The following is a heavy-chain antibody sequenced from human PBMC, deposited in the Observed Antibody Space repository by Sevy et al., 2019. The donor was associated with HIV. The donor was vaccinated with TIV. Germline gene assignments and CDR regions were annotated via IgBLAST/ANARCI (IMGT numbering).Heavy chain of an antibody. V-gene: IGHV4-59*08. CDR3: AGENAWGRGYS. J-gene: IGHJ4*02. CDR2: TYYNGNI. Sequence: SETLSLTCTVSGGSITSLYWNWIRQPPGKGLEWIANTYYNGNINYNPSLKSRVTLSLDTSKNQFSLRLSSVTAADTAKYYCAGENAWGRGYSWGQGTLVTVSS. D-gene: IGHD1-26*01. CDR1: GGSITSLY.